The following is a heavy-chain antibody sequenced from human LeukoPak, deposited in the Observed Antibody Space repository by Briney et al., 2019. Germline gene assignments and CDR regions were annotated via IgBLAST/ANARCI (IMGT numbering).Heavy chain of an antibody. D-gene: IGHD3-22*01. CDR3: AKDDDSTGYPSYYFDY. J-gene: IGHJ4*02. Sequence: PGGSLRLSCEASGLTFSNFAMSWVRQAPGKGLEWVSGISGCGGSTYYADSVKGRFTISRDNSKNTLYLQMNSLRAEDTAVYYCAKDDDSTGYPSYYFDYWGQGTLVTVSS. CDR1: GLTFSNFA. V-gene: IGHV3-23*01. CDR2: ISGCGGST.